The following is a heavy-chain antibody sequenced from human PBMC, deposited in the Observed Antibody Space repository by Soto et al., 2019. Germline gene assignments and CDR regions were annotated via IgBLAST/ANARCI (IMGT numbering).Heavy chain of an antibody. CDR1: GFTVSSNY. CDR3: ARATDNLGIAVAGFWAFDI. J-gene: IGHJ3*02. D-gene: IGHD6-19*01. V-gene: IGHV3-66*01. Sequence: GGSLRLSCAASGFTVSSNYMSWVRQAPGKGLEWVSVIYSGGSTYYADSVKGRFTISRDNSKNTLYLQMNSLRAEDTAVYYCARATDNLGIAVAGFWAFDIWGQGTMVTVSS. CDR2: IYSGGST.